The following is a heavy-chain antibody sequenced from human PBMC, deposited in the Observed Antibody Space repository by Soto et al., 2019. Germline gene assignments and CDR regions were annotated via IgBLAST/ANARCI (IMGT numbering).Heavy chain of an antibody. V-gene: IGHV1-3*01. J-gene: IGHJ6*03. CDR2: INAGNGNT. Sequence: ASVKVSCKASGYTFTSYAMHWVRQAPGQRLEWMGWINAGNGNTKYSQKFQGRVTITRDTSASTAYMELSSLRSEDTAVYYYGSTPKGDSEYYYYYYMDVWGKGTTVTVSS. CDR3: GSTPKGDSEYYYYYYMDV. D-gene: IGHD2-21*01. CDR1: GYTFTSYA.